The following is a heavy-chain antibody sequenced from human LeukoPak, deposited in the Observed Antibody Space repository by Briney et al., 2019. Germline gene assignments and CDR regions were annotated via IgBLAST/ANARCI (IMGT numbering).Heavy chain of an antibody. D-gene: IGHD3-16*01. J-gene: IGHJ4*02. Sequence: ASVKVSCKASGYTFTGYYMHWVRQAPGQGLEWMGWINPNSGGTNYAQKFQGRVTMTWDTSISTAYMELSSLRSEDTAVYYCARDNDSRDPPHFDYWGQGTLVTVSS. CDR2: INPNSGGT. V-gene: IGHV1-2*02. CDR3: ARDNDSRDPPHFDY. CDR1: GYTFTGYY.